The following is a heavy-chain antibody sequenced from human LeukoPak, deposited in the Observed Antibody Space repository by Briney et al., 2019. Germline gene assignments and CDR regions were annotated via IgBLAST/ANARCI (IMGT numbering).Heavy chain of an antibody. CDR3: ARVGKYSSSWYGVDFDY. Sequence: SETLSLTCAVYGGSFSDYYWSWIRQPPGKGLEWIGEINHSGSTNYNPSLKSRVTISVDTSKNQFSLKLSSVTAADTAVYYCARVGKYSSSWYGVDFDYWGQGTLVTVSS. CDR1: GGSFSDYY. CDR2: INHSGST. J-gene: IGHJ4*02. D-gene: IGHD6-13*01. V-gene: IGHV4-34*01.